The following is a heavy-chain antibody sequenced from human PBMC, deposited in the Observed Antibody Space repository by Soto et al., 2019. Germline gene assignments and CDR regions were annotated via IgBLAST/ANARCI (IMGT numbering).Heavy chain of an antibody. D-gene: IGHD6-13*01. CDR2: ISWNSGSL. V-gene: IGHV3-9*01. CDR1: GFTFDDYA. J-gene: IGHJ4*02. Sequence: GGSLRLSCAASGFTFDDYAMHWVRQTPGKGLEWVSGISWNSGSLDYADSVKGRFTISRDNAKNSLYLQMNSLRAEDTAMYYCAKDKYISSGPFDYWGQGTLVTVSS. CDR3: AKDKYISSGPFDY.